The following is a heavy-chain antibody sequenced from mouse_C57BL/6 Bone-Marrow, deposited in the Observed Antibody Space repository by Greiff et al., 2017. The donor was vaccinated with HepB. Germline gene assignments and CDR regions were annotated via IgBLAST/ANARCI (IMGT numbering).Heavy chain of an antibody. CDR3: AREETAQATFAY. V-gene: IGHV1-76*01. Sequence: VQLQQSGAELVRPGASVKLSCKASGYTITDYYINWVKQRPGQGLEWIARIYPGSGNTYYNEKFKGKATLTAEKSSSTAYMQLSSLTSEDSAVYFCAREETAQATFAYWGQGTLVTVSA. D-gene: IGHD3-2*02. CDR2: IYPGSGNT. CDR1: GYTITDYY. J-gene: IGHJ3*01.